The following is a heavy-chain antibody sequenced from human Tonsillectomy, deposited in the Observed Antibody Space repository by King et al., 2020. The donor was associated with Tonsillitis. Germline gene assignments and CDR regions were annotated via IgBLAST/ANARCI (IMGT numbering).Heavy chain of an antibody. Sequence: VQLVESGGGVVRPGGSLRLSCAASGFTFNDYGMSWVRQAPGKGLEWVSGINWNGVSTGYADSVKGRFTISRDNAKNSLYLQLNSLRAEDTALYYCASHQTSGWYFDIRFDYWGQGTPVTVSS. D-gene: IGHD6-19*01. CDR3: ASHQTSGWYFDIRFDY. V-gene: IGHV3-20*04. CDR1: GFTFNDYG. CDR2: INWNGVST. J-gene: IGHJ4*02.